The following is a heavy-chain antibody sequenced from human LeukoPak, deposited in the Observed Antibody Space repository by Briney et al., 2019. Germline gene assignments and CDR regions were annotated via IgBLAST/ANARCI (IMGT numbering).Heavy chain of an antibody. J-gene: IGHJ6*02. CDR1: GGAFSGYS. V-gene: IGHV4-34*01. CDR2: INHSGDT. D-gene: IGHD3-22*01. CDR3: ARKTKYYYDSSGYYDYYYGMDV. Sequence: SETLSLTCAVYGGAFSGYSWSWVRQPPGKGLGWVGEINHSGDTNYNPSLKSRVTISVDTSKKQFSLKLSSVTAADTAVYYCARKTKYYYDSSGYYDYYYGMDVWGQGTTVTVSS.